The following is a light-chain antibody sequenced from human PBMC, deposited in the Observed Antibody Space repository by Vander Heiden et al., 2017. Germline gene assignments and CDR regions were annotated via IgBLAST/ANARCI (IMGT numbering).Light chain of an antibody. J-gene: IGLJ3*02. Sequence: VPTPPPSLPGAPGRRVPISCTGSCPNIGASYDVHWYQQLPGTAPKLLIYGNSNRPSGVPDRFSGSKSGTSASLAITGLQAEDEADYYCQSYDSSLSGSVFGGGTKLTVL. V-gene: IGLV1-40*01. CDR1: CPNIGASYD. CDR3: QSYDSSLSGSV. CDR2: GNS.